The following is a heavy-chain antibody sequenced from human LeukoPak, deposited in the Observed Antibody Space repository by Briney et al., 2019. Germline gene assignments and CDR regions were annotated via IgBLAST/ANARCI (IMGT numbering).Heavy chain of an antibody. D-gene: IGHD2-21*01. J-gene: IGHJ4*02. CDR3: ARADGVHGDCFDY. CDR1: GYTFTGYY. Sequence: EASVKVSCKASGYTFTGYYMHWVRQAPGQGLEWMGWINPNSGGTNYAQKFQGRVTMTRDTSISTAYMELSRPRSDDTAVYYCARADGVHGDCFDYWGQGTLVTVSS. CDR2: INPNSGGT. V-gene: IGHV1-2*02.